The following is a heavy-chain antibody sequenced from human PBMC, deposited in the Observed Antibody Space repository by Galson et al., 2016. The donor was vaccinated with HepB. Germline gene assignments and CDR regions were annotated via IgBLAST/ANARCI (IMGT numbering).Heavy chain of an antibody. Sequence: LSLTCTVSGDSIGKYYCSWIRQPPGKALEWIGYTHYSGSTDYNSSLKSRITMSVDTSKNQFSLKLSSVTAADTALYYCATLGYLYGDYRDYWGQGTLVTVSS. CDR1: GDSIGKYY. D-gene: IGHD4-17*01. CDR3: ATLGYLYGDYRDY. CDR2: THYSGST. V-gene: IGHV4-59*03. J-gene: IGHJ4*02.